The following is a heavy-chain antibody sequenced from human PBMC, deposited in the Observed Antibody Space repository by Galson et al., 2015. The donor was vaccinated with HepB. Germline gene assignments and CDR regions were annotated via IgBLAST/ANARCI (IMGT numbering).Heavy chain of an antibody. CDR3: AREIWRGYDSSGYYYFDY. CDR1: GGTFSSYT. V-gene: IGHV1-69*04. D-gene: IGHD3-22*01. CDR2: IIPILGIA. J-gene: IGHJ4*02. Sequence: SVKVSCKASGGTFSSYTISWVRQAPGQGLEWMGRIIPILGIANYAQKFQGRVTITADKSTSTAYMELSSLRSEDTAVYYCAREIWRGYDSSGYYYFDYWGQGTLVTVSS.